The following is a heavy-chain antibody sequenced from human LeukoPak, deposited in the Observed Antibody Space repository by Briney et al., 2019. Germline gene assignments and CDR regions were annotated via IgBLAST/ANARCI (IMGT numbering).Heavy chain of an antibody. V-gene: IGHV3-11*04. J-gene: IGHJ4*02. Sequence: GGSLRLSCAASGFTFSDHYMTWIRQAPGKGLEWVSYISTSSNSISYADSVKGRFTISRDNAKASLYLQMDSLRAEDTAVYYCARDSGITTSAYWGQGTLVTVSS. CDR2: ISTSSNSI. CDR3: ARDSGITTSAY. CDR1: GFTFSDHY. D-gene: IGHD3-16*01.